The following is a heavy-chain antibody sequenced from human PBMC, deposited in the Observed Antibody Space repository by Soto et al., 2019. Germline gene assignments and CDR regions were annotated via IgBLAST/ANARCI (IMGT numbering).Heavy chain of an antibody. CDR1: GDSISSSSYY. CDR2: IYSSGST. Sequence: PSETLSLTCTVSGDSISSSSYYWGWIRQPPGKGLECIGSIYSSGSTYYNPSLKSRVTMSVDTSKNQFSLKLSSVTAADTAVYHCARASCSSASCYRIDYWGQGTLVTVSS. D-gene: IGHD2-2*02. V-gene: IGHV4-39*01. J-gene: IGHJ4*02. CDR3: ARASCSSASCYRIDY.